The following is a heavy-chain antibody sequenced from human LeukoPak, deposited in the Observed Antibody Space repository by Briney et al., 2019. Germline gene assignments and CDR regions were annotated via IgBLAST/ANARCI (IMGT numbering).Heavy chain of an antibody. V-gene: IGHV4-34*01. D-gene: IGHD6-13*01. CDR3: ASRYSSSWYESSGFDP. Sequence: SETLSLTCAVYGGSFSGYYWSWIRQPPGKGLEWIGEINHSGSTNYNPSLKSRVTISVDTSKNQFSLKLSSVTAADTAVYYCASRYSSSWYESSGFDPWGQGTLVTVSS. CDR1: GGSFSGYY. J-gene: IGHJ5*02. CDR2: INHSGST.